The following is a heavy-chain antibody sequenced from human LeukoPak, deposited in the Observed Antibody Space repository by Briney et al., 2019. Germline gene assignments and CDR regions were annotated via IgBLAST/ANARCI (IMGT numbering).Heavy chain of an antibody. Sequence: SETLSLTCTVSGGSISSYYWSWIRQPPGNGLEWIRYIYYSGSTNYNPSLKSRVTISVDTSKNQFSLKLSSVTAADTAVYYCARLQYYYDSSGNSYDAFDIWGQGTMVTVSS. D-gene: IGHD3-22*01. V-gene: IGHV4-59*08. CDR2: IYYSGST. CDR3: ARLQYYYDSSGNSYDAFDI. CDR1: GGSISSYY. J-gene: IGHJ3*02.